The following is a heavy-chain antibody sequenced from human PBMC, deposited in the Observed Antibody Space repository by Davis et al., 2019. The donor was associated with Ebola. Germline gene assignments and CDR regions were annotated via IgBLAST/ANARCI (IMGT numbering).Heavy chain of an antibody. CDR2: TNSDGSSV. CDR3: ARNLGSDWNFPFDS. Sequence: HTGGSLRLSCAASGFTFSSYWMHWVRQAPGKELVWVSRTNSDGSSVSYADSVKGRFTISRDNAENTLYLQMNSLTTEDTAVYYCARNLGSDWNFPFDSWGQGTLVTVSS. J-gene: IGHJ4*02. CDR1: GFTFSSYW. V-gene: IGHV3-74*01. D-gene: IGHD1-7*01.